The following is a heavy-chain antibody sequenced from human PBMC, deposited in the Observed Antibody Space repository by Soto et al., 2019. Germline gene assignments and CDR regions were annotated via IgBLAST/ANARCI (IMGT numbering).Heavy chain of an antibody. V-gene: IGHV1-69*06. CDR2: IIPIFGTA. CDR1: GGTFSSYA. CDR3: AREVKGYYDSSGYYYYYYYGMDV. J-gene: IGHJ6*02. Sequence: QVQLVQSGAEVKKPGSSVKVSCKASGGTFSSYAISWVRQAPGQGLEWRGGIIPIFGTANYAQKFQGRVTIPADKSTSTAYMELSSLRSEDTAVYYCAREVKGYYDSSGYYYYYYYGMDVWGQGTTVTVSS. D-gene: IGHD3-22*01.